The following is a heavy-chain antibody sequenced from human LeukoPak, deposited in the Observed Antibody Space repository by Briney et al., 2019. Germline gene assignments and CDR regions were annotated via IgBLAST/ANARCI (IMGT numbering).Heavy chain of an antibody. Sequence: SETLSLTCTVSGGSISSYYWSWIRQPPGKGLEWIGYIYYSGSTNYNPSLKSRVTISVDTSKNQFSLKLSSVTAADTAVYYCARSGWYRGYYFDYWGQGTPVTVSS. V-gene: IGHV4-59*01. CDR1: GGSISSYY. J-gene: IGHJ4*02. D-gene: IGHD6-19*01. CDR2: IYYSGST. CDR3: ARSGWYRGYYFDY.